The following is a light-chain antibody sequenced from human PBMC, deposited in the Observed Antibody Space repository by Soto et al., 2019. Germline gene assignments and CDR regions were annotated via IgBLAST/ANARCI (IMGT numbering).Light chain of an antibody. CDR2: ATS. J-gene: IGKJ1*01. CDR3: QQGYTTRWT. CDR1: QNIRSY. V-gene: IGKV1-39*01. Sequence: DIQMTQSPTCLSASVGDRVTITCRASQNIRSYLNWYQQIPGKAPNLLIYATSILQTGVPSRFSGSGTGTDFTLTINGLQPEDFATYYCQQGYTTRWTFGQGTKVEIK.